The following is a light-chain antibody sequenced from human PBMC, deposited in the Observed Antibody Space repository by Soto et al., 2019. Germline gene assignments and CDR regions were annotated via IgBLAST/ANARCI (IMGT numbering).Light chain of an antibody. CDR1: LTMNNN. Sequence: EIVMTQSPATLSVSPGESVTLSCRASLTMNNNIAWYQHKPGQDPRLLIFGASSRATGVPGRFSGSGFGKEFTLSISSLQSEDFAVYYCQQYNERPPWTFGQGTTVEMK. CDR2: GAS. V-gene: IGKV3-15*01. J-gene: IGKJ1*01. CDR3: QQYNERPPWT.